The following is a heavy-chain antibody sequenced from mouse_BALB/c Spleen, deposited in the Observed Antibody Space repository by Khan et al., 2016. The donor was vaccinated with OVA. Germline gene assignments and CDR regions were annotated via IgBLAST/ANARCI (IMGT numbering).Heavy chain of an antibody. CDR3: ARDSYQYNYAMDY. CDR2: ITYSGST. J-gene: IGHJ4*01. D-gene: IGHD2-12*01. Sequence: VQLKESGPGLVKPSQSLSLTCTVTGYSITSDYAWNWILQFPGNKLEWMGYITYSGSTNYNPSLKSRISITRDTSKNQFFLQLNSVTTEDTATYYCARDSYQYNYAMDYWGQGTSVTVSS. CDR1: GYSITSDYA. V-gene: IGHV3-2*02.